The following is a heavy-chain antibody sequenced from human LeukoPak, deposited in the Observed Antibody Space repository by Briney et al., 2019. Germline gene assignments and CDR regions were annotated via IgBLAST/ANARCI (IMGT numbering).Heavy chain of an antibody. CDR1: GFTFSSYE. Sequence: GGSLRLSCAASGFTFSSYEMNWVRQAPGKGLEWVSYISSSGSTIYYADSVKGRFTISRDNAKNSLYLQMNSLRAGDTAVYYCAELGITMIGGVWGQGTMVTVSS. V-gene: IGHV3-48*03. CDR2: ISSSGSTI. D-gene: IGHD3-10*02. J-gene: IGHJ3*01. CDR3: AELGITMIGGV.